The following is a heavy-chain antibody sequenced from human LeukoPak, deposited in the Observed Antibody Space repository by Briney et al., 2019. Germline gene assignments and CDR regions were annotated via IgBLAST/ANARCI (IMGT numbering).Heavy chain of an antibody. CDR3: ARGAWEVVVIPRPYFDY. V-gene: IGHV4-4*07. Sequence: SETLSLTCTVSGGSISSYFWSWIRQPAGKGLQWIGRIYSSGSTNYNPSLKSRVIMSVDTSKNQFSLKLRSVIAADTAVYYCARGAWEVVVIPRPYFDYWGQGTLVTVSS. J-gene: IGHJ4*02. D-gene: IGHD3-22*01. CDR2: IYSSGST. CDR1: GGSISSYF.